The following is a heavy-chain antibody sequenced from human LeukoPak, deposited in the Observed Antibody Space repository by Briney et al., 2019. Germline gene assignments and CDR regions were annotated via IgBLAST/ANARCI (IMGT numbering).Heavy chain of an antibody. V-gene: IGHV3-7*03. D-gene: IGHD3-16*01. J-gene: IGHJ6*01. Sequence: GGSLRLSCAASGFTFSSYSMNWARQAPGKGLEWVASINHNGNVNYYVDSVKGRFTISRDNAKNSLYLQMSKLRAEDTAVYFCARGGGLEVWGQGATVSVSS. CDR3: ARGGGLEV. CDR2: INHNGNVN. CDR1: GFTFSSYS.